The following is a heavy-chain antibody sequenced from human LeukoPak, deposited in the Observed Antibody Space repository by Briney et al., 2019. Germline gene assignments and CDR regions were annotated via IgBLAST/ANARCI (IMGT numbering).Heavy chain of an antibody. CDR2: ISISGSRM. J-gene: IGHJ4*02. D-gene: IGHD6-19*01. Sequence: GGSLRLSCVASVLTFSSYEMNWVRQAPGKGLEWVSYISISGSRMNYADSVKVRFTLSRDNAKKSLYLQMNSLRAEDTAVYYCARYPRGSGWYSVDYWGQGTLVTVSS. V-gene: IGHV3-48*03. CDR3: ARYPRGSGWYSVDY. CDR1: VLTFSSYE.